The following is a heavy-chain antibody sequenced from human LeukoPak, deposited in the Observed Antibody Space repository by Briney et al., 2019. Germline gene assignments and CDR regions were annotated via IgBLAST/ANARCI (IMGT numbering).Heavy chain of an antibody. V-gene: IGHV1-69*13. D-gene: IGHD2-21*01. CDR2: IIPIFGIA. J-gene: IGHJ3*02. CDR1: GGTFSSYA. Sequence: ASVKVSCKASGGTFSSYAISWVRQAPGQGLEWMGGIIPIFGIANYAQKFQGRVTITADESTSTAYMELSSLRSEDTAVYYCARDREEGHIVVADDAFDIWGQGTMVTVS. CDR3: ARDREEGHIVVADDAFDI.